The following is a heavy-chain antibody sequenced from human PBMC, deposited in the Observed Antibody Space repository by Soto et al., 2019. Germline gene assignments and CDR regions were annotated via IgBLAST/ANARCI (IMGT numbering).Heavy chain of an antibody. Sequence: ASVKVSCKASGYTFTSYGISWVRQAPGQGLEWMGWISAYNGNTNYAQKLQGRVTMTTDTSTSTAYMELRSLRSDDTAVYYCAREARRITIFGVVRSWFDPWGQGTLVTVSS. D-gene: IGHD3-3*01. CDR1: GYTFTSYG. CDR3: AREARRITIFGVVRSWFDP. CDR2: ISAYNGNT. J-gene: IGHJ5*02. V-gene: IGHV1-18*01.